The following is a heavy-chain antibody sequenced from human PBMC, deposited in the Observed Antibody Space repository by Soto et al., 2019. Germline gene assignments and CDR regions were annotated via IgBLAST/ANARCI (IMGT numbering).Heavy chain of an antibody. V-gene: IGHV3-74*01. CDR1: GFTFSSYW. CDR2: INIDGSST. Sequence: EVQLVESGGGLVQPGGSLRLSCAASGFTFSSYWMHWVRQAPGQGLVWVSRINIDGSSTSYADSVNGRFTISRDNAKNRLYLQINSLRAEDTTVYYCAREFRPAVDYYYMDVWGKGTTVTVS. D-gene: IGHD6-25*01. CDR3: AREFRPAVDYYYMDV. J-gene: IGHJ6*03.